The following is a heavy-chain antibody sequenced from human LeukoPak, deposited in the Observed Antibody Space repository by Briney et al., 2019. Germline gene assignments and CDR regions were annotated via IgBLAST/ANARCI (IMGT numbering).Heavy chain of an antibody. Sequence: PGGSLRLSCAASGFTFAGYTMHWVRQAPGMGLEWATLITYDGSTKYYADSVKGRFTISRDNSKNRLYLQMDSLRGEDTAVYYCAKDRSWHGLEYWGQGALVTVSS. J-gene: IGHJ4*02. V-gene: IGHV3-30*04. CDR1: GFTFAGYT. D-gene: IGHD3-16*02. CDR2: ITYDGSTK. CDR3: AKDRSWHGLEY.